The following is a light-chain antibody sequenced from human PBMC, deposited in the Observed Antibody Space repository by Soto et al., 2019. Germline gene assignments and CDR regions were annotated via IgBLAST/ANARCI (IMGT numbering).Light chain of an antibody. CDR3: QQSYSAPPT. CDR1: QNIDNF. CDR2: AAS. V-gene: IGKV1-39*01. Sequence: DIQMTQSPSSLSASVGDRVXITXRASQNIDNFLNWYQWRPGKAPKFLIFAASSLQGGVSSRFSGSGSGTDFTLTIINLQPEDFATYYCQQSYSAPPTFGQGTRLEIK. J-gene: IGKJ5*01.